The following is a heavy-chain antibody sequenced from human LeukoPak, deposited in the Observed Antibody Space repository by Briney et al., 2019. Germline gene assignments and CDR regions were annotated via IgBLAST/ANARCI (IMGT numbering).Heavy chain of an antibody. Sequence: PGGSLRLSCAASGFTFSSFATSWVRQAPGKGLEWVSGISASGGSTYYADSVKGRFTISRDNSKNTLYLQMNSLRAEDAAIYYCAKRYSSILSYYYGLDVWGQGTTVTVSS. CDR2: ISASGGST. CDR3: AKRYSSILSYYYGLDV. D-gene: IGHD6-13*01. V-gene: IGHV3-23*01. CDR1: GFTFSSFA. J-gene: IGHJ6*02.